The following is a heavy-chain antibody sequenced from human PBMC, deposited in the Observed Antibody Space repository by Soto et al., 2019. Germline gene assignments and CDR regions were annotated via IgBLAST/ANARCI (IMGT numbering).Heavy chain of an antibody. CDR2: ISAYNGNT. V-gene: IGHV1-18*01. CDR1: GYTFTSYG. D-gene: IGHD4-17*01. J-gene: IGHJ3*02. CDR3: ATSDYGDYADAFDI. Sequence: ASVKVSCKASGYTFTSYGISWVRQAPGQGLEWMGWISAYNGNTNYAQKIQGRVTMTTDIPTSTAYMELRSLRSDDTAVYYCATSDYGDYADAFDIWGQGTMVTVSS.